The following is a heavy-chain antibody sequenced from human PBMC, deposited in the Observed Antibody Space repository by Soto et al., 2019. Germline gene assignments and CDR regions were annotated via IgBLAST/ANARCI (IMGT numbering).Heavy chain of an antibody. CDR2: ISSSSSYI. CDR3: ARDLGSINDFWSGYYLNWFDP. J-gene: IGHJ5*02. Sequence: SGFTFSSYSMNWVRQAPGKGLEWVSSISSSSSYIYYADSVKGRFTISRDNAKNSLYLQMNSLRAEDTAVYYCARDLGSINDFWSGYYLNWFDPWGQGTLVTVSS. V-gene: IGHV3-21*01. D-gene: IGHD3-3*01. CDR1: GFTFSSYS.